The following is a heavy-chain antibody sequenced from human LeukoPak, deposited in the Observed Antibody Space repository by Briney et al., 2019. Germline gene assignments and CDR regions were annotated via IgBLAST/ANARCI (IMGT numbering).Heavy chain of an antibody. Sequence: ASVKVSCKASGYSFTSHYMHWVRQAPGQGLEWMGLINPSGSSTLYAQKFQGRVTMTRDMSTSIAYMELSSLRSEDTAVYYCARDSPTNYYDAGWGQGTLVTVSS. V-gene: IGHV1-46*01. CDR1: GYSFTSHY. D-gene: IGHD3-22*01. J-gene: IGHJ4*02. CDR2: INPSGSST. CDR3: ARDSPTNYYDAG.